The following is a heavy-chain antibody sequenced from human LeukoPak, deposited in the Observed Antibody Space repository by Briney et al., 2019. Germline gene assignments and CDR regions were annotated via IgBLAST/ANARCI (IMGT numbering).Heavy chain of an antibody. J-gene: IGHJ3*02. V-gene: IGHV4-38-2*01. CDR3: ARRRTMIVVVPNAFDI. CDR1: GYSISSGYY. CDR2: IYHSGST. D-gene: IGHD3-22*01. Sequence: SETLSLTCAVSGYSISSGYYWGWIRQPPGKGREWIGSIYHSGSTYYNPSLKSRVTISVDTSKNQFSLKLSSVTAADTAVYYCARRRTMIVVVPNAFDIWGQGTMVTVSS.